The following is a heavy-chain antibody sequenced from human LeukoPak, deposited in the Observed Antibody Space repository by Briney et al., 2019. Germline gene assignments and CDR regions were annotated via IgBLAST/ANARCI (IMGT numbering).Heavy chain of an antibody. CDR2: IYYSGST. CDR3: ARVLGELWPRPDY. D-gene: IGHD3-16*01. Sequence: SETLSLTCTVSGGSISSYYWSWIRQPPGKGLEWIGYIYYSGSTNYNPSLKSRVTISVDTSKNQFSLKLSSVTAADTAVYYCARVLGELWPRPDYWGQGTLVTVSS. CDR1: GGSISSYY. V-gene: IGHV4-59*01. J-gene: IGHJ4*02.